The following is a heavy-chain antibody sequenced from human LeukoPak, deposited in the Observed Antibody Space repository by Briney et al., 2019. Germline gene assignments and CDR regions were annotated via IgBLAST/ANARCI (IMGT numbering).Heavy chain of an antibody. J-gene: IGHJ6*02. Sequence: GGSLRLSCAASGFTVSSYSMSWVRQAPGKGLEWVSAICGSGGSTYYADSAKGRFTISRDNSKNTLYLQMNSLRAEDTAVYYCAKDRDSGYDRYYYYGMDVWGQGTTVTVSS. CDR3: AKDRDSGYDRYYYYGMDV. V-gene: IGHV3-23*01. D-gene: IGHD5-12*01. CDR1: GFTVSSYS. CDR2: ICGSGGST.